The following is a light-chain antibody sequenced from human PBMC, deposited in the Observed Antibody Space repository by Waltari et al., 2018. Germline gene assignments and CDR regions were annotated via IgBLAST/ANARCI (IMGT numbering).Light chain of an antibody. CDR1: SDNIANNY. J-gene: IGLJ2*01. V-gene: IGLV6-57*02. Sequence: NFMLTQPHSVSESAGKTVIISCTGSSDNIANNYVQWYQHRPGSAPVTLIYEDNQRASGVPDRFSGSIDSSSNSASLTISGLRTGDEAYYFCQSYYAYDVIFGGGTKLTVL. CDR2: EDN. CDR3: QSYYAYDVI.